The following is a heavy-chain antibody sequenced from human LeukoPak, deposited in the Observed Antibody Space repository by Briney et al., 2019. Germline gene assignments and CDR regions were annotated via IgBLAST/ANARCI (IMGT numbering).Heavy chain of an antibody. Sequence: PSETLSLTCTVSGGSINNYYWSWIRQPAGKGLEWIGRIYTRGSTNYNPSLKSRVTMSVDTSKNQFSLKLSSVTAADTAVYYCARELVRGSWFDPWGQGTLVTVSS. CDR2: IYTRGST. V-gene: IGHV4-4*07. D-gene: IGHD6-6*01. J-gene: IGHJ5*02. CDR3: ARELVRGSWFDP. CDR1: GGSINNYY.